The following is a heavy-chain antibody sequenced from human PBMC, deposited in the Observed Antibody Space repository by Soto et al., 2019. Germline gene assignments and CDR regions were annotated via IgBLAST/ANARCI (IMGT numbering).Heavy chain of an antibody. D-gene: IGHD3-9*01. V-gene: IGHV3-23*01. CDR3: AKGKPKDYDILTGYLFDP. CDR1: GFTFSSYA. Sequence: GGSLRLSCAASGFTFSSYAMSWVRQAPGKGLEWVSAISGGGGSTYYADSVKGRFTISRDNSKNTLYLQMNSLRAEDTAVYYCAKGKPKDYDILTGYLFDPWGQGTLVTVSS. J-gene: IGHJ5*02. CDR2: ISGGGGST.